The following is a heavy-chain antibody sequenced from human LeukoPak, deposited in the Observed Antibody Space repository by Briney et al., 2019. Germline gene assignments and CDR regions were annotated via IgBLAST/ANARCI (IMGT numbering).Heavy chain of an antibody. CDR2: ISPSGGST. V-gene: IGHV1-46*01. Sequence: ASVKVSCKASGYTFTSYYMHWVRQAPGQGLEWMGIISPSGGSTSYAQKFQGRVTMTRDTSTSTVYMELSSLRSEDTAVYYCARGGHSGSYYEDDAFDIWGQGTMVTVSS. CDR3: ARGGHSGSYYEDDAFDI. J-gene: IGHJ3*02. D-gene: IGHD1-26*01. CDR1: GYTFTSYY.